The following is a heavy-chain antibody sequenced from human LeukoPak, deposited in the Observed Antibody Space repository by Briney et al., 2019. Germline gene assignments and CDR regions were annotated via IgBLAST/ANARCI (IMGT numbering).Heavy chain of an antibody. J-gene: IGHJ5*02. CDR1: GFPFSNYA. Sequence: GGSLRLSCAASGFPFSNYAMTWVRHAPGKGLEWVSSISGSAGSTYYADSVKGRFTVSRDNSKTTLYLQMNSLRAEDTAVYYCARPYGSGTFDPWGQGTLVTVSS. CDR3: ARPYGSGTFDP. CDR2: ISGSAGST. D-gene: IGHD3-10*01. V-gene: IGHV3-23*01.